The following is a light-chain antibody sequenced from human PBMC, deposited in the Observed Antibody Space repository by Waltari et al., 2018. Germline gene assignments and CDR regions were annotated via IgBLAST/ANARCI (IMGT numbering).Light chain of an antibody. CDR1: MSHISCYQ. J-gene: IGLJ1*01. CDR3: VAWDDSLDGHYV. V-gene: IGLV1-44*01. Sequence: VLTQPPSASETPAQRVAISPSGIMSHISCYQVTWYQQPPGTAPQLLIYSNSQRPSGVPDRFSGSKSGTSASLAISGLQSEDEADYYCVAWDDSLDGHYVFGTGTKVTVL. CDR2: SNS.